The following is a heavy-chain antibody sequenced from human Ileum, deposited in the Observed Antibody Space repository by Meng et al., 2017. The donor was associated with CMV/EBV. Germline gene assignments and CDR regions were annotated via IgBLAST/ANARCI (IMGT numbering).Heavy chain of an antibody. Sequence: GESLKISCAASGLTVSSNFMSWVRQAPGKGLEWVSAIYSGGSTKYADSVRGRFTISRDNSKNTLYLQMNSLRAEDTAVYYCARDSLDDDYYYYGMDVCGQGTTV. J-gene: IGHJ6*02. V-gene: IGHV3-53*01. CDR2: IYSGGST. CDR1: GLTVSSNF. D-gene: IGHD3-3*01. CDR3: ARDSLDDDYYYYGMDV.